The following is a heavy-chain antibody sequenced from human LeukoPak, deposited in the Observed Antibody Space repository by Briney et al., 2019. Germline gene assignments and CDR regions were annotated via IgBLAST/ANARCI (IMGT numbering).Heavy chain of an antibody. D-gene: IGHD2-8*01. CDR3: ARVAMYEFFFDY. CDR1: GGSIGIYY. J-gene: IGHJ4*02. Sequence: PSEALSLTCTVSGGSIGIYYWSWIRQPAGKGLEWIGRIYNSGRTKYSPSLESRVTISIDTSKNQFSLKLSSVSAADTAVYYCARVAMYEFFFDYWGQGTLVTVSS. V-gene: IGHV4-4*07. CDR2: IYNSGRT.